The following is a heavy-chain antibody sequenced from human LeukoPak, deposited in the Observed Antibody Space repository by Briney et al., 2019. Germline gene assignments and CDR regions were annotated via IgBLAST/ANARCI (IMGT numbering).Heavy chain of an antibody. Sequence: SETLSLTCTVSGGSISSYYWSWIRQPPGKGLEWIGYIYYSGSTNYNPSLKSRVTISADTSKNQFSLKLSSVTAADTAVYYCARVLCGGGSCLFDYWGQGTLVTVSS. D-gene: IGHD2-15*01. CDR2: IYYSGST. CDR3: ARVLCGGGSCLFDY. V-gene: IGHV4-59*01. J-gene: IGHJ4*02. CDR1: GGSISSYY.